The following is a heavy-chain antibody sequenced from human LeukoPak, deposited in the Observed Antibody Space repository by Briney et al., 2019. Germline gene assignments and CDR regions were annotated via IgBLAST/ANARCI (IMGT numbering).Heavy chain of an antibody. J-gene: IGHJ5*02. CDR2: IYSGGST. CDR1: GFTVSSNY. CDR3: ARVNYDILTGYYRRNWFDP. V-gene: IGHV3-53*01. Sequence: GGSLRLSCAASGFTVSSNYMSWVRQAPGKGLEWVSVIYSGGSTYYADPVKGRFTISRDNSKNTLYLQMNSLRAEDTAVYYCARVNYDILTGYYRRNWFDPWGQGTLVTVSS. D-gene: IGHD3-9*01.